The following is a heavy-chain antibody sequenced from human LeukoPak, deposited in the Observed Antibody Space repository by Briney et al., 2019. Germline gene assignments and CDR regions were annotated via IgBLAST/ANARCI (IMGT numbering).Heavy chain of an antibody. CDR2: IYPGDSDT. CDR1: GYTFTSYD. D-gene: IGHD4-23*01. J-gene: IGHJ4*02. V-gene: IGHV5-51*01. CDR3: ARIDSGQTTVVPNTIDY. Sequence: KVSCKASGYTFTSYDINWVRQMPGKGLEWMGIIYPGDSDTRYSPSFQGQVTISADKSISTAYLQWSSLKASDTAMYYCARIDSGQTTVVPNTIDYWGQGTLVTVSS.